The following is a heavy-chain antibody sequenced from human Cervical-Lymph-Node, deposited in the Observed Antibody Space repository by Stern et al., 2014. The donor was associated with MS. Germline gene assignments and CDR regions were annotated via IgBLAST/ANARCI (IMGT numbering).Heavy chain of an antibody. CDR3: ARHSVGVKDFDS. CDR1: GGSIRTFS. CDR2: FLYNGST. D-gene: IGHD4-23*01. J-gene: IGHJ4*02. Sequence: QVQLQESGPGLVKPSATLSLTCTVSGGSIRTFSWSWIRQHPGRRLEWIGLFLYNGSTTHNPSHKSRVSMSVDTSKSQLSRRLHSVTAADTAVYYCARHSVGVKDFDSWGQGTLVTVSS. V-gene: IGHV4-59*01.